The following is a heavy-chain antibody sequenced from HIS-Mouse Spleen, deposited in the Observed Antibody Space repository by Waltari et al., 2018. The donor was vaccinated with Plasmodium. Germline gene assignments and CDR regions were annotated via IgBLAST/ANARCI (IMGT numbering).Heavy chain of an antibody. CDR2: IKQDGSEK. V-gene: IGHV3-7*01. Sequence: EVQLVESGGGLVQPGGSLRLSCAASGFTFSSSWMSWVRQAPGKGLEWVANIKQDGSEKYYVDSVKGRFTISRDNAKNSLYLQMNSLRAEDTAVYYCARDRRGYWYFDLWGRGTLVTVSS. CDR3: ARDRRGYWYFDL. D-gene: IGHD5-12*01. J-gene: IGHJ2*01. CDR1: GFTFSSSW.